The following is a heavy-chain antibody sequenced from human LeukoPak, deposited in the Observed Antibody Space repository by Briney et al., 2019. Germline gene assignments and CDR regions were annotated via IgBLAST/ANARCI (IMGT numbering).Heavy chain of an antibody. Sequence: GGSLRLSCAASGFIFSDYWMTWVRQAPGKGLEWVANIKQDGSEKYYVDSVKGRFTISRDNSKNTLYLQMNSLRAEDTAVYYCASTIITIFDIWGQGTMVTVSS. CDR1: GFIFSDYW. J-gene: IGHJ3*02. CDR2: IKQDGSEK. V-gene: IGHV3-7*03. D-gene: IGHD3-3*01. CDR3: ASTIITIFDI.